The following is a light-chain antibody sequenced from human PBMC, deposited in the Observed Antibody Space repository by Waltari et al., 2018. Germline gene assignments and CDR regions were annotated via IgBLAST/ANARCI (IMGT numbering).Light chain of an antibody. CDR2: EVN. V-gene: IGLV2-23*02. Sequence: QSALTQPAPVSGSPGQSFTFSCTGTSSDFGNFNYVSWYQQLPGKAPKLMIYEVNKRPSWVSVRFSCSKSGNTPSRTISGLQAEDEAHYYCCTHGGLSYVFGTGTKVTVL. CDR3: CTHGGLSYV. J-gene: IGLJ1*01. CDR1: SSDFGNFNY.